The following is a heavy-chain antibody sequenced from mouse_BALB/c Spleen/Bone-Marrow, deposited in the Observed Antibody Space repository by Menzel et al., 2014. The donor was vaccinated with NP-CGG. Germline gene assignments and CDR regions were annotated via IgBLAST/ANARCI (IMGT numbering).Heavy chain of an antibody. CDR3: AREVRRYFDV. J-gene: IGHJ1*01. CDR1: GYTFTNYW. D-gene: IGHD2-14*01. V-gene: IGHV1-63*02. Sequence: QVQLQQSGAELVRPGTSVKISCKASGYTFTNYWLGWVKQRTGHGLEWIGDIYPGGGYTNYNEKFKGKATLTADTSSSTAYMQLSSLTSEDSAVYFCAREVRRYFDVWGAGTTVTVSS. CDR2: IYPGGGYT.